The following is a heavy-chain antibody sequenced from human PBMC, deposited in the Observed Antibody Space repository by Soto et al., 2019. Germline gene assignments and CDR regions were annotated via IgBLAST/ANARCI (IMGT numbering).Heavy chain of an antibody. J-gene: IGHJ4*02. CDR2: IYWDDDK. CDR3: ARRVDFYYGSGRDDY. Sequence: QITLKESGPTLVKPTQTLTLTCTFSGFSLSTSGVGVGWIRQPPGKALEWLALIYWDDDKRYGPSLKSRLTITKDTSKNQVVLTMTNMDPVDTATYYCARRVDFYYGSGRDDYWGQGTLVTVSS. CDR1: GFSLSTSGVG. D-gene: IGHD3-10*01. V-gene: IGHV2-5*05.